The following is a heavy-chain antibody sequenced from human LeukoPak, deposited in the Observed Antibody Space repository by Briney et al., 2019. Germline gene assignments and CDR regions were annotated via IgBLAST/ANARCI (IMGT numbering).Heavy chain of an antibody. J-gene: IGHJ4*02. D-gene: IGHD3-10*01. V-gene: IGHV4-39*07. CDR2: IYYSGST. CDR1: GGSISSSSYY. Sequence: SETLSHTCTVSGGSISSSSYYWGWLRQPPGKGLEWIGSIYYSGSTYYNPSLKSRVTISVDTSKNQFSLKLSSVTAADTAVYYCARGYGSGSYLRDYWGQGTLVTVSS. CDR3: ARGYGSGSYLRDY.